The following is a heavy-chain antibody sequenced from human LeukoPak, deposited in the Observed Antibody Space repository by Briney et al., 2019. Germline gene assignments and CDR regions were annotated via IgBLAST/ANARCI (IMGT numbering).Heavy chain of an antibody. CDR3: ARLATVTTFTGGDFDY. Sequence: ASVKVSCKASGYTFTSYAMNWVRQAPGQGLEWMGWINTNTGNPTYAQGFTGRFVFSLDTSVSTAYLQISSLKAEDTAVYYCARLATVTTFTGGDFDYWGQGTLVTVSS. CDR2: INTNTGNP. J-gene: IGHJ4*02. CDR1: GYTFTSYA. V-gene: IGHV7-4-1*02. D-gene: IGHD4-17*01.